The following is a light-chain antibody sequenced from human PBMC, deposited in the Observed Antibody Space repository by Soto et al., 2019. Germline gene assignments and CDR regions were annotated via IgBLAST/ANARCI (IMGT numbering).Light chain of an antibody. V-gene: IGKV1-6*01. Sequence: IQMTQSPSSLSASVGDRVTITCRASQSISRYLSWYQQKPGKAPTLLIYAASNLQSGVPSRFRGSRSGTEFTLTVSSLQPEDFATYYCLQDHDDSWTFGQGTKVDIK. CDR3: LQDHDDSWT. J-gene: IGKJ1*01. CDR2: AAS. CDR1: QSISRY.